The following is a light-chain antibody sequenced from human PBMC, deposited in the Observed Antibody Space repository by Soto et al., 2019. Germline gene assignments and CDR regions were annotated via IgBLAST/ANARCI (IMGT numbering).Light chain of an antibody. Sequence: QSALTQPRSVSGSPGQSVTISCTGTSSDVGYYNYVSWYQQHPGKAPRLMIYDVSQRPSGVPDRFSGSKSGNTASLTISGLQAEDAADYYCCSFAGRYTYNHVFGIGTKVTVL. CDR2: DVS. CDR3: CSFAGRYTYNHV. CDR1: SSDVGYYNY. V-gene: IGLV2-11*01. J-gene: IGLJ1*01.